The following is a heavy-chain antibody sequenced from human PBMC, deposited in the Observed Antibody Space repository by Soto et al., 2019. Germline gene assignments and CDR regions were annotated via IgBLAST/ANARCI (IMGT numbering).Heavy chain of an antibody. J-gene: IGHJ4*02. CDR2: ISSSSSYI. Sequence: PGGSLRLSCAASGFTFSSYSMNWVRQAPGKGLEWVSSISSSSSYIYYADSVKGRFTISRDNAKNSLYLQMNSLRADDTAVYYCASTWPRYCSSTSCPALAYRAKGPLVPVSP. CDR1: GFTFSSYS. D-gene: IGHD2-2*01. V-gene: IGHV3-21*01. CDR3: ASTWPRYCSSTSCPALAY.